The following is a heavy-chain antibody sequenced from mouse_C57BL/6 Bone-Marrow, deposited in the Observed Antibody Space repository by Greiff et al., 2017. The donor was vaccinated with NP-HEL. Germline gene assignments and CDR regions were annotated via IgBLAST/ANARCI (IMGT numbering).Heavy chain of an antibody. J-gene: IGHJ3*01. CDR1: GSDISNYW. V-gene: IGHV1-80*01. Sequence: QFQLQQSGAELVKPWASVKISCKASGSDISNYWLNWVKQRPGKVLEWIGQIYPGDGDTNYNGKFQDKATLTADKSSSTAYMQLSRLTSEDSAVYFCARGAYWGQGTLVTVSA. CDR3: ARGAY. CDR2: IYPGDGDT.